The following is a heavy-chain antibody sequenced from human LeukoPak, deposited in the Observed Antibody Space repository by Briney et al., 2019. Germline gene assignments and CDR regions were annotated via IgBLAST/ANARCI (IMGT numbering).Heavy chain of an antibody. CDR2: ISGSGGST. CDR3: ANSPIMITFGGVIVPTGAFDI. CDR1: GFTFSSYA. Sequence: GGSLRLSCAASGFTFSSYAMSWVRQAPGKGLEWVSAISGSGGSTYYADSVKGRFTISRDNSKNTLYLQMNSLRAEDTAAYYCANSPIMITFGGVIVPTGAFDIWGQGTMVTVSS. D-gene: IGHD3-16*02. J-gene: IGHJ3*02. V-gene: IGHV3-23*01.